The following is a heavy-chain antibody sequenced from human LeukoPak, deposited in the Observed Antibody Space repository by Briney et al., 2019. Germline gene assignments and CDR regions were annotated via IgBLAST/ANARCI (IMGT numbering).Heavy chain of an antibody. CDR2: IFPGDSDT. D-gene: IGHD4-17*01. Sequence: GESLKISCQGSGYKFANYWIGWVRQMPGKGLEWVGIIFPGDSDTRYNPSFQGQVTISADKSINTAYLQWSSLKASDTAIYYCARRAYGDYQDYFDYWGQGTLVTVSS. J-gene: IGHJ4*02. CDR1: GYKFANYW. V-gene: IGHV5-51*01. CDR3: ARRAYGDYQDYFDY.